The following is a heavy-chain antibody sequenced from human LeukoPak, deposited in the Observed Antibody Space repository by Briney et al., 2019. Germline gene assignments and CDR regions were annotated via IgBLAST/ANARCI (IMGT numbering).Heavy chain of an antibody. D-gene: IGHD4-17*01. J-gene: IGHJ3*02. CDR1: GGSFSGYY. V-gene: IGHV4-34*01. Sequence: SETLSLTCAVYGGSFSGYYWSWIRQPPGKGLEWIGEINHSGSTNYNPSLKSRVTISVDTSKNQFSLKLSSVTAADTAVYYCARDLVTVTKGFDIWGQGTMVSVSS. CDR3: ARDLVTVTKGFDI. CDR2: INHSGST.